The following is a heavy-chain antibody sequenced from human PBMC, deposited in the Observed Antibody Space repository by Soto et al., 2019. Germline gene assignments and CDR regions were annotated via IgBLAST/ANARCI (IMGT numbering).Heavy chain of an antibody. CDR2: IYYSGRT. Sequence: QVQLQESGPGLVKPSETLSLTCSVSGGSISRTTYSWGWIRQPPGKGLEWIGRIYYSGRTYYIPSLKRRVTISVDTSKNQFSLKLTSVTAADTAVYYCATYRAWGQGTLVTVSS. J-gene: IGHJ5*02. CDR1: GGSISRTTYS. D-gene: IGHD3-16*02. V-gene: IGHV4-39*01. CDR3: ATYRA.